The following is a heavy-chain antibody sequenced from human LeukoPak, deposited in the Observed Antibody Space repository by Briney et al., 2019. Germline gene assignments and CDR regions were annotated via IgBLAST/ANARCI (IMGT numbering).Heavy chain of an antibody. CDR1: GYTFTGYY. V-gene: IGHV1-2*02. CDR2: INPNSGGT. D-gene: IGHD2-2*01. Sequence: ASVKVSCKASGYTFTGYYLHWVRQAPGQGLEWMGWINPNSGGTNFAQKFQARVTMTRDTSINTAYMELSRLRSDDTAVYYCARLVVVVPADTDAFNLWGQGTMVAVSS. J-gene: IGHJ3*01. CDR3: ARLVVVVPADTDAFNL.